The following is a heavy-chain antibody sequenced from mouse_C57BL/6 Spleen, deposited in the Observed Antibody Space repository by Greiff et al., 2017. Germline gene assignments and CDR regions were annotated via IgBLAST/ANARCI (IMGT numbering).Heavy chain of an antibody. J-gene: IGHJ1*03. CDR3: AIINTACDV. V-gene: IGHV5-17*01. Sequence: EVTLVESGGGLVKPGGSLKLSCAASGFTFSDYGMHWVRQAPEKGLEWVAYISSGSSTISYADTAKGRFTISRDSAKNTLFLEMTSLRSEDTAMYYWAIINTACDVWGTGTTVTVSS. D-gene: IGHD1-1*01. CDR2: ISSGSSTI. CDR1: GFTFSDYG.